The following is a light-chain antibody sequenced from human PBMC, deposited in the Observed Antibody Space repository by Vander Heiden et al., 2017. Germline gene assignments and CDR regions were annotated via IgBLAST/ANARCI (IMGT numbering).Light chain of an antibody. J-gene: IGLJ2*01. CDR3: SSYAGSNNLV. V-gene: IGLV2-8*01. CDR1: SSDVGGNNY. Sequence: QSALTQPPSASGSLGQSVTISCTGTSSDVGGNNYVSWYQQHPGKAPKLMIYEVSKRPSGVPDRFSGSKSGNTASLTVSGLQAEDEADYYCSSYAGSNNLVFGGGTKLTVL. CDR2: EVS.